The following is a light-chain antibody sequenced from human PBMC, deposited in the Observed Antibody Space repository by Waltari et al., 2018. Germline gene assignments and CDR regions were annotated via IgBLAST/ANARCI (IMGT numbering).Light chain of an antibody. CDR1: ALPKTY. CDR3: QSVDSSATYVI. CDR2: KDE. J-gene: IGLJ2*01. V-gene: IGLV3-25*03. Sequence: SYDLTQPPSVPVSPGQPARIPCSGSALPKTYGNWYQQKSGQAPGLMIVKDEERPSGLPERFSGSSSGTTGTLTISGVQAEDEADYYCQSVDSSATYVIFGGGTKLTVL.